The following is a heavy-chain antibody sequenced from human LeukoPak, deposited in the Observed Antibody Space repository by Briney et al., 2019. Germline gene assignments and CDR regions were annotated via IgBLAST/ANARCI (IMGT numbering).Heavy chain of an antibody. CDR3: ARGPPYCSSTSCRFFGY. V-gene: IGHV1-2*02. CDR2: INPNSGGT. CDR1: GYTFTGYY. J-gene: IGHJ4*02. D-gene: IGHD2-2*01. Sequence: ASVKVSCKASGYTFTGYYMHWVRQAPGQGLEWMGWINPNSGGTNYAQKFQGRVTMTRDTSISTAYMELSRLRSDDTAVYYCARGPPYCSSTSCRFFGYWGQGTLVTVSS.